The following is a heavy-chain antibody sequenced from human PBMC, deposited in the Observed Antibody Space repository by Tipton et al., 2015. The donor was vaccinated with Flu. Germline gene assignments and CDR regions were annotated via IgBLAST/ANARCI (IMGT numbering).Heavy chain of an antibody. CDR2: ISTSGST. J-gene: IGHJ3*02. Sequence: PGLVKPSETLSLACTVSGGSISTSYWSWIRQPAGKGLEWIGRISTSGSTNYNASLESRVTLSRDTSKNHISLRLTSATAADTALYYCARDLRGYSGYTGGDAFDMWGRGIMVFVSS. D-gene: IGHD5-12*01. CDR3: ARDLRGYSGYTGGDAFDM. V-gene: IGHV4-4*07. CDR1: GGSISTSY.